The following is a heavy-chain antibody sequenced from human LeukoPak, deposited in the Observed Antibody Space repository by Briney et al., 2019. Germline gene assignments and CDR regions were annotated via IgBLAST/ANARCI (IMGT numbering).Heavy chain of an antibody. CDR2: INHSGST. V-gene: IGHV4-34*01. J-gene: IGHJ6*02. CDR1: GGSFSGYY. D-gene: IGHD5-18*01. CDR3: ARGLGGYCYGFPAYYGMDV. Sequence: PSETLSLTCAVYGGSFSGYYWSWIRQPPGKGLEWIGEINHSGSTNYNPSLKSRVTISVDTSKNQFSLKLSSVTAADTAVYYCARGLGGYCYGFPAYYGMDVWGQGTTVTVSS.